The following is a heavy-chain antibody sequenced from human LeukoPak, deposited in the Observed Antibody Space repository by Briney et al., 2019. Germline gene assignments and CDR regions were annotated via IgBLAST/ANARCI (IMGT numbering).Heavy chain of an antibody. CDR1: GGSISSSSYY. Sequence: SETLSLTCTVSGGSISSSSYYWGWIRQPPGKGLEWIGSIYYSGSTYYNPSLKSRVTISVDTSKNQFSLKLSSVTAADTAVYYCAREGYSYGLPPDYWGQGTLVTVSS. V-gene: IGHV4-39*07. D-gene: IGHD5-18*01. CDR3: AREGYSYGLPPDY. CDR2: IYYSGST. J-gene: IGHJ4*02.